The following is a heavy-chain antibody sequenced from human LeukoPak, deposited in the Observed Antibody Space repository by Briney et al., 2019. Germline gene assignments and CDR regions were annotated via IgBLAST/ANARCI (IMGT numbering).Heavy chain of an antibody. D-gene: IGHD3-10*01. CDR3: AKVNYYGSGSHYNLGGHVDY. V-gene: IGHV3-23*01. J-gene: IGHJ4*02. Sequence: GGSLRLSCAASGFTFSSYAMSWVRQAPGKGLEWVSAISGSGGSTYYADSVKGRFTISRDNSKNTLYLQMNSLRAEDTAVYYCAKVNYYGSGSHYNLGGHVDYWGQGTLVTVSS. CDR2: ISGSGGST. CDR1: GFTFSSYA.